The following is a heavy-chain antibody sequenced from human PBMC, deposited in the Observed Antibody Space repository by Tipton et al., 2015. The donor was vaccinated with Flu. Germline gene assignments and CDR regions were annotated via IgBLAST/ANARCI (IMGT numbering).Heavy chain of an antibody. CDR3: ARGAYDFWSGYPTHYFDY. CDR1: GGSISSGGYY. V-gene: IGHV4-31*03. CDR2: IYYSGST. D-gene: IGHD3-3*01. Sequence: TLSLTCTVSGGSISSGGYYWSWIRQHPGKGLEWIGYIYYSGSTYYNPSLKGRVTISVDTSKNQFSLKLSSVTAADTAVYYCARGAYDFWSGYPTHYFDYWGQGTLVTVSS. J-gene: IGHJ4*02.